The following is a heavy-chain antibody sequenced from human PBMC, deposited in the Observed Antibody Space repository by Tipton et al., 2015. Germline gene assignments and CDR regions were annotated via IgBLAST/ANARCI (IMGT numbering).Heavy chain of an antibody. V-gene: IGHV3-9*01. CDR3: AKDTRSSWPRGAFDI. CDR2: ISWNSDNI. CDR1: GFTFDDYA. D-gene: IGHD6-13*01. J-gene: IGHJ3*02. Sequence: SLRLSCAASGFTFDDYAMHWVRQASGKGLEWVSGISWNSDNIGYADSVKGRFTISRDNAKNSLYLQMNSLRAEDTALYFCAKDTRSSWPRGAFDIWGQGTMVTVSS.